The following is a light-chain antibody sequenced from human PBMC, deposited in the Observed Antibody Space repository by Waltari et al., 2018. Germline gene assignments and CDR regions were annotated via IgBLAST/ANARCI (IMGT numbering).Light chain of an antibody. CDR1: SGSIASNY. Sequence: NFILTQPHSVSESPGKTVTISCTRSSGSIASNYVQWFQQGPGSAPTTVIYEDNQRPSGVPDRFSGSIDSSSNSASLTISGLKTEDEADDYCQSYDSNNQVFGTGTKVTVL. V-gene: IGLV6-57*03. CDR3: QSYDSNNQV. J-gene: IGLJ6*01. CDR2: EDN.